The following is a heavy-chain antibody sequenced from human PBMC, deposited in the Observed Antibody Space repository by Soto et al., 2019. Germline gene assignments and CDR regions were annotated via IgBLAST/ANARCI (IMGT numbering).Heavy chain of an antibody. CDR1: GGSISSGGYY. J-gene: IGHJ3*02. Sequence: PSETLSLTCTVSGGSISSGGYYGSWIRQHPGKGLEWIGYIYYSGSTYYNPSLKSRVTISVDTSKNQFSLKLSSVTAADTAVYYCVCRTKTIDAFDIWGQGTMVTVSS. CDR2: IYYSGST. D-gene: IGHD2-15*01. CDR3: VCRTKTIDAFDI. V-gene: IGHV4-31*03.